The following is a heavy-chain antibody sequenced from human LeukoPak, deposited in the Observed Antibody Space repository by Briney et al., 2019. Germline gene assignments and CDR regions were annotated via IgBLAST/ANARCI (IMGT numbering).Heavy chain of an antibody. CDR2: MNPNSGNT. V-gene: IGHV1-8*01. J-gene: IGHJ4*02. D-gene: IGHD1-26*01. CDR1: GYTFTSYD. Sequence: GASVKVSCKASGYTFTSYDINWVRQATGQGLEWMGWMNPNSGNTGYAQKFQGRVTMTRNTSISTAYMELSSLRSEDTAVYYCARTPTWVSIVGATPRGFDYWGQGTLVTVSS. CDR3: ARTPTWVSIVGATPRGFDY.